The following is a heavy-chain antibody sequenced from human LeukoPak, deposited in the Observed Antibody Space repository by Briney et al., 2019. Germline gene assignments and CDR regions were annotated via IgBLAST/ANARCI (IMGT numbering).Heavy chain of an antibody. CDR1: GFTFSSYG. Sequence: GGSLRLSCAASGFTFSSYGMHWVRQAPGKGLEWVAVISYDGSNKYYADSVKGRFTISRDNSKNTLYLQMNSLRAEDTAVYYCARDSVVPAAIFYAFDIWGQGTMVTVSS. CDR3: ARDSVVPAAIFYAFDI. J-gene: IGHJ3*02. V-gene: IGHV3-30*19. D-gene: IGHD2-2*02. CDR2: ISYDGSNK.